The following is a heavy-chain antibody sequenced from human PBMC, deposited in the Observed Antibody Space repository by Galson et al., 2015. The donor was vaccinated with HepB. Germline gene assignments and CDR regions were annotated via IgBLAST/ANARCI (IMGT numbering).Heavy chain of an antibody. J-gene: IGHJ4*02. CDR2: IYYSGST. Sequence: SETLSLTCTVSGGSISSSSYYWGWIRQPPGKGLEWIGSIYYSGSTYYNPSLKSRVTISVDTSKNQFSLKLSSVTAADTAVYYCARLVRYFDWTQDRQTRHALFDYWGQGTLVTVSS. D-gene: IGHD3-9*01. V-gene: IGHV4-39*07. CDR3: ARLVRYFDWTQDRQTRHALFDY. CDR1: GGSISSSSYY.